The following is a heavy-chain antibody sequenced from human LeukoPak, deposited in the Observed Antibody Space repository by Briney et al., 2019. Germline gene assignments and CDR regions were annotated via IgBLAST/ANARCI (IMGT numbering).Heavy chain of an antibody. J-gene: IGHJ4*02. D-gene: IGHD6-19*01. Sequence: SETLSLTCTVSGGSISSSSYYWGWIRQPPGKGLEWIGSIYYSGSTYYNPSLKSRVTISVDTSKNQFSLKLSSVTAADTAVYYCARHSSGWEPRRYFDYWGQGTLVTVSS. V-gene: IGHV4-39*01. CDR2: IYYSGST. CDR1: GGSISSSSYY. CDR3: ARHSSGWEPRRYFDY.